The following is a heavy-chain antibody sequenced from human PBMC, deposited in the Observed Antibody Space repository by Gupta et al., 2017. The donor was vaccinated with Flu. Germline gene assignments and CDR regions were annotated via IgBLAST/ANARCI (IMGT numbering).Heavy chain of an antibody. CDR3: TRSLSNGGSEYNWFDP. D-gene: IGHD1-26*01. J-gene: IGHJ5*02. Sequence: EVQLVESGGGLVQPGGSLRLSCAASGFSFSTSWMSWVRQAPGKGLEWVANIKEDGSESKYVASVKGRFTISRDNDKSSLFLQMNSLRAEDTAVYYCTRSLSNGGSEYNWFDPWGQGTLVTVSS. CDR1: GFSFSTSW. CDR2: IKEDGSES. V-gene: IGHV3-7*01.